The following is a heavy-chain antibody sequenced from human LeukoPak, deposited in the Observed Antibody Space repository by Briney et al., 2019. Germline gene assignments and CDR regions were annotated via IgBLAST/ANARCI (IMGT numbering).Heavy chain of an antibody. J-gene: IGHJ4*02. CDR1: GGSISSYY. Sequence: PSETLSLTCTVSGGSISSYYWSWIRQPPGKGLDWIGYVYYSGSSNYNPSLKSRVTISVDTSKNQFSLRLNSVTAADTAVYYCARVCLRNCGGDWDFDYWGQGTLVTVSS. D-gene: IGHD2-21*02. V-gene: IGHV4-59*01. CDR2: VYYSGSS. CDR3: ARVCLRNCGGDWDFDY.